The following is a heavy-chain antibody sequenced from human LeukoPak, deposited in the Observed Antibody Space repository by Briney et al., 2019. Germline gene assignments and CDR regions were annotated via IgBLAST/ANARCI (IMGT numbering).Heavy chain of an antibody. V-gene: IGHV4-39*07. CDR3: ARGRRYGYSYGDNYYYYGMDV. D-gene: IGHD5-18*01. CDR2: INHSGST. Sequence: SETLSLTCIVSGGSISSTTYYWSWIRQPPGKGLEWIGEINHSGSTNYNPSLKSRVTISVDTSKNQFSLELSSVTAADTAVYYYARGRRYGYSYGDNYYYYGMDVWGQGTTVTVSS. CDR1: GGSISSTTYY. J-gene: IGHJ6*02.